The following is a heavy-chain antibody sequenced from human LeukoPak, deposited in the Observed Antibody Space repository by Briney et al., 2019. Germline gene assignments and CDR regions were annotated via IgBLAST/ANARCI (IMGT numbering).Heavy chain of an antibody. CDR2: ISSDGSKK. D-gene: IGHD1-14*01. CDR1: GFTLRTYA. CDR3: VRDAGGY. V-gene: IGHV3-30-3*01. Sequence: GRSLRLSCVASGFTLRTYAMHWVRQAPGKGLEWVAVISSDGSKKFYSDSVKGQFTISRDNSKNTLYLQMSSLRTEDTGVYFCVRDAGGYWGQGTLVIVSS. J-gene: IGHJ4*02.